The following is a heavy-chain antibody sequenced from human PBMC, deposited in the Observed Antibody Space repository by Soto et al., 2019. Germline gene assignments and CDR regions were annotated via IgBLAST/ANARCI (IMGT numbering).Heavy chain of an antibody. Sequence: EVQLVESGGDLVQPGGSLRLSCAASGFSFASSWMTWVRQAPGKGLEWVANIKKDGSKINYLDSVRGRFTVSRDNAKNSLDLEMNSQRAEDTALYYCARDVSPGSSSLYLDAFDIWGQGTMVTVSS. CDR1: GFSFASSW. J-gene: IGHJ3*02. D-gene: IGHD6-13*01. CDR2: IKKDGSKI. CDR3: ARDVSPGSSSLYLDAFDI. V-gene: IGHV3-7*05.